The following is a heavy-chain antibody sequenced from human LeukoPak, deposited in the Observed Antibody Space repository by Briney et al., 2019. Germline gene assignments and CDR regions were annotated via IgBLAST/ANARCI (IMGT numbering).Heavy chain of an antibody. J-gene: IGHJ3*02. CDR2: IYYTGST. CDR3: ARRKDDYNADALDI. CDR1: GASLRSYY. D-gene: IGHD5-24*01. V-gene: IGHV4-59*01. Sequence: SETLSLTCTVSGASLRSYYWTWMRQPPGKGLEWIGYIYYTGSTQYNPSLKSRVAISVDTSKSQFSLKLSSVTAADTAVYYCARRKDDYNADALDIWGQGTMVILSS.